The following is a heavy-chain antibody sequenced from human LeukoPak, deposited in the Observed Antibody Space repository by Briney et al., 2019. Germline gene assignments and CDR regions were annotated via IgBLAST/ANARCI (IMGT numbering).Heavy chain of an antibody. CDR1: GYTFTGYY. V-gene: IGHV1-2*02. J-gene: IGHJ6*02. D-gene: IGHD6-13*01. CDR3: ARVQGIAAAGTVGGFGMDV. Sequence: ASVKVSCKASGYTFTGYYMHWVRQAPGQGLEWRGWINPNSGGTNYAQKFQGRVTMTRDTSISTAYMELSRLRSDDTAVYYCARVQGIAAAGTVGGFGMDVWGQGTTVTVSS. CDR2: INPNSGGT.